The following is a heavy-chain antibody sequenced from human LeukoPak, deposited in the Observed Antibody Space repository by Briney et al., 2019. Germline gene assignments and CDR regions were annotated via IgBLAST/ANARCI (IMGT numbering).Heavy chain of an antibody. J-gene: IGHJ4*02. CDR2: INPSSGDT. CDR1: GYTLTGYY. D-gene: IGHD5-12*01. V-gene: IGHV1-2*02. CDR3: AKNPYEYYFDY. Sequence: VASVKVSCKASGYTLTGYYMHWVRLAPGQGLEWMVWINPSSGDTNYAQKFQGRVTMTRDTSISTAYMELSRLRSDDTAVYYCAKNPYEYYFDYWGQGTLVTVSS.